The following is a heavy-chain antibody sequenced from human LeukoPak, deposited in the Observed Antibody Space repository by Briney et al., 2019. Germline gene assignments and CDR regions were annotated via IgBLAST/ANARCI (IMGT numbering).Heavy chain of an antibody. CDR1: GFTVSSNY. CDR3: AKAGSSGWYRGMDV. Sequence: GGSLRLSCAASGFTVSSNYMSWVRQAPGKGLEWVSVIYSGGSTYYADSVKGRFTISRDNSKNTLYLQMNSLRAEDTAVYYCAKAGSSGWYRGMDVWGQGTTVTVSS. J-gene: IGHJ6*02. CDR2: IYSGGST. V-gene: IGHV3-66*01. D-gene: IGHD6-19*01.